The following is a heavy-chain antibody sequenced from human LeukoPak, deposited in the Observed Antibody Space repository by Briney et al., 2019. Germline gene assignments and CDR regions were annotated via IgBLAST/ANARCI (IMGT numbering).Heavy chain of an antibody. CDR3: ARANPPNYYYYYMDV. V-gene: IGHV1-2*02. CDR1: GYTFTGYY. CDR2: INPNSGGT. J-gene: IGHJ6*03. Sequence: ASVKVSCKASGYTFTGYYMHWGRQAPGQGLEWMGWINPNSGGTNYAQKFQGRVTMTRDTSISTAYMELSRLRSDDTAVYYCARANPPNYYYYYMDVWGKGTTVTVSS.